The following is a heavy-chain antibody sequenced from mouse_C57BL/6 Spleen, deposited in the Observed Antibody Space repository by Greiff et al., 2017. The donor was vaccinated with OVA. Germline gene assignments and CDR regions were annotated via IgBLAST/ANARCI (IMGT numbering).Heavy chain of an antibody. CDR2: IAPSDSYT. V-gene: IGHV1-59*01. J-gene: IGHJ1*03. Sequence: QVQLQQPGAELVRPGTSVKLSCKASGYTFTSYWLHWVKQRPGQGLEWIGVIAPSDSYTNYNQKFKGKATLTVDTSSSTAYMQLSSLTSEDSAVYYCARWNSWDFDVWGTGTTVTVAS. CDR3: ARWNSWDFDV. CDR1: GYTFTSYW.